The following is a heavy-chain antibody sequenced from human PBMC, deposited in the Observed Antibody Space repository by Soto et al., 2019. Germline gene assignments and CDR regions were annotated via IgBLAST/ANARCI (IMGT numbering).Heavy chain of an antibody. J-gene: IGHJ4*02. Sequence: SETLSLTCTVSGGSISSSSYYWGWIRQPPGKGLEWIGTIYYSGSTYHNPSLKSRVTISVDTSKNQFSLKLSSVTAADTAVYYCARLAYSGSSYWGQGTLVTVSS. V-gene: IGHV4-39*01. D-gene: IGHD1-26*01. CDR3: ARLAYSGSSY. CDR2: IYYSGST. CDR1: GGSISSSSYY.